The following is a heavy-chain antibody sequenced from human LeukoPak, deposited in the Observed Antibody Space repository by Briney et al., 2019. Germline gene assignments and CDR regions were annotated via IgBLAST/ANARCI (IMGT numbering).Heavy chain of an antibody. J-gene: IGHJ6*03. CDR2: ISWNSGSI. V-gene: IGHV3-9*01. D-gene: IGHD1-14*01. Sequence: GGSLRLSCTASGFTFDDYAMHWVRQAPGKGLEWVSGISWNSGSIGYADSVKGRFTISRDNAKNSLYLQMNSLRAEDTALYYCAKGTGLRPLYYIDVWGKGTTVTISS. CDR3: AKGTGLRPLYYIDV. CDR1: GFTFDDYA.